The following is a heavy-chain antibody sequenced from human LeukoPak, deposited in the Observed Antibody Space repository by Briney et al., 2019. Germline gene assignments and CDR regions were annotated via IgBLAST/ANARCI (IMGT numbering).Heavy chain of an antibody. CDR3: ARDRGYGTFEI. CDR2: IIPIRGIA. J-gene: IGHJ3*02. D-gene: IGHD5-18*01. CDR1: GGTFSSYA. Sequence: GASVKVSCKASGGTFSSYAISWVRQAPGQGLEWMGRIIPIRGIANYAQKFQGRVTITADKSTSTAYMELSSLRSEDTAVYYCARDRGYGTFEIWGQGTMVTVSS. V-gene: IGHV1-69*04.